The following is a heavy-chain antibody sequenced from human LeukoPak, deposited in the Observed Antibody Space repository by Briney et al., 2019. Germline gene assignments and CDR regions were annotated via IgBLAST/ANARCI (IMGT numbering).Heavy chain of an antibody. V-gene: IGHV4-4*09. J-gene: IGHJ4*02. D-gene: IGHD3-22*01. Sequence: SETLSLTRTVSGGSISSYDWSWIRQPPGKGLEWIGYIYTSASTNYNPSLKSRVTISVDTSKNQFSLKLSSVTAADKAVYYCARRGSGYSFDYWGQGTLVTVSS. CDR1: GGSISSYD. CDR3: ARRGSGYSFDY. CDR2: IYTSAST.